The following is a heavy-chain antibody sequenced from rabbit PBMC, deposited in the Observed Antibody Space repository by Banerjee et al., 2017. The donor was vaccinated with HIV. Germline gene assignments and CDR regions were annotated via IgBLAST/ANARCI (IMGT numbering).Heavy chain of an antibody. CDR1: GFTLSNYW. CDR2: IYTGDGNT. CDR3: ARDLAGVIGWNFNL. Sequence: QEQLEESGGDLVKPEGSLKLSCKASGFTLSNYWICWVRQAPGKGLEWIACIYTGDGNTHYASWAKGRFAITKTSSTTVTLQMTSLTAADTATYFCARDLAGVIGWNFNLWGPGTLVTVS. D-gene: IGHD4-1*01. J-gene: IGHJ4*01. V-gene: IGHV1S45*01.